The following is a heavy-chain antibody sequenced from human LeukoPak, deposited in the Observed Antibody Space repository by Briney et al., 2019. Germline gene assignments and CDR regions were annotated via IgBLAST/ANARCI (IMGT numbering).Heavy chain of an antibody. D-gene: IGHD5-24*01. CDR3: AKDSSRANYYFDY. J-gene: IGHJ4*02. CDR1: GFTFSSYA. Sequence: QPGGSLRLSCAASGFTFSSYAMTWVRQAPGKGLEWVSGISGSGIGTYYADSVKGRFTISRDNSKNTLYLQMNSLRAEDTAVYYCAKDSSRANYYFDYWGQGTLVTVSS. CDR2: ISGSGIGT. V-gene: IGHV3-23*01.